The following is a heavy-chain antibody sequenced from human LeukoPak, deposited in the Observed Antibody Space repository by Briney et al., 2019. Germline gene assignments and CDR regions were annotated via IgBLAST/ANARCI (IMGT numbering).Heavy chain of an antibody. CDR3: ARADTMVRGVIITGYYYMDV. CDR2: IYYSGST. CDR1: GGSISSSSYY. J-gene: IGHJ6*03. Sequence: SETLSLTCTVSGGSISSSSYYWGWIRQPPGKGLEWIGSIYYSGSTYYNPSLKSRVTISVDTSKNQFSLKLSSVTAADTAVYYCARADTMVRGVIITGYYYMDVWGKGTTVTVSS. D-gene: IGHD3-10*01. V-gene: IGHV4-39*07.